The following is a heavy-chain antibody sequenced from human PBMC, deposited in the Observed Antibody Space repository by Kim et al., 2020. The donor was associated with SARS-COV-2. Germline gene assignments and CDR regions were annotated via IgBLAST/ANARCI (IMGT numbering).Heavy chain of an antibody. Sequence: SETLSLTCTVSGGSFSSGDYYWSWIRQHPGKGLEWIGYIYYSGSTYYNPSLKSRVTISVDTSKNQFSLKLTSVTAADTAVYYCARDLSLVGIDYWGQGTLVTVSS. V-gene: IGHV4-31*03. CDR3: ARDLSLVGIDY. J-gene: IGHJ4*02. CDR2: IYYSGST. D-gene: IGHD2-15*01. CDR1: GGSFSSGDYY.